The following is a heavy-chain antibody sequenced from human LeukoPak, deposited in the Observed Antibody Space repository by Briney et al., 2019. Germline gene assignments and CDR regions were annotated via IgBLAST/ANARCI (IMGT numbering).Heavy chain of an antibody. CDR3: ARRPQWLVQYYYYGMDV. J-gene: IGHJ6*02. CDR2: INPNSGGT. V-gene: IGHV1-2*02. Sequence: ASVKVSCKASGYTFTGYYMHWVRQAPEQGLEWMGWINPNSGGTNYAQRFQGRVTMTRDTSISTAYVELSRLRSDDTAVYYCARRPQWLVQYYYYGMDVWGQGTTVTVSS. CDR1: GYTFTGYY. D-gene: IGHD6-19*01.